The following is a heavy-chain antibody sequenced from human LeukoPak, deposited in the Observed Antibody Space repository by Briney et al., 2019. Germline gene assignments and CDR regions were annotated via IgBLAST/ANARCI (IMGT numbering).Heavy chain of an antibody. Sequence: GGSLRLSCAASGFSFSGYWMPWVRQAPGKGLEWVANIKRDGSEKYYVDSVKGRFTISRDNAKNSLYLQMNSLRAEDTAVYYCARDRGDRVFDYWGQGTLVTVSS. J-gene: IGHJ4*02. CDR2: IKRDGSEK. CDR3: ARDRGDRVFDY. D-gene: IGHD4-17*01. CDR1: GFSFSGYW. V-gene: IGHV3-7*01.